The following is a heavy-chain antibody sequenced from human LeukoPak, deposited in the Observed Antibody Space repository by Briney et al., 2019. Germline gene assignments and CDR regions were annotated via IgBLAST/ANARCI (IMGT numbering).Heavy chain of an antibody. J-gene: IGHJ6*02. Sequence: ASVKVSCTASGYTFTGYYMHWVRQAPGQGLEWMGWINPNSGGTNYAQKFQGWVTMTRDTSISTAYMELSRLRSDDTAVYYCARDIVVVPAATPTIYYYYGMDVWGQGTTVTVSS. CDR3: ARDIVVVPAATPTIYYYYGMDV. CDR1: GYTFTGYY. V-gene: IGHV1-2*04. CDR2: INPNSGGT. D-gene: IGHD2-2*02.